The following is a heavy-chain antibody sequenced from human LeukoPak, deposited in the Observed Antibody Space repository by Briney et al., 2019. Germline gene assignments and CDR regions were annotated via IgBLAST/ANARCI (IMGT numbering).Heavy chain of an antibody. Sequence: SETLSLTCTVSGGSISSGRYYWSWIRQPAGKGLEWIVRIYTSGSTNYNPSLKSRVTISVDTSKNQFSLKLSSVTAADTAVYYCARGSPVSSSYSYFDYWGQGTLVTVSS. V-gene: IGHV4-61*02. D-gene: IGHD6-6*01. J-gene: IGHJ4*02. CDR1: GGSISSGRYY. CDR2: IYTSGST. CDR3: ARGSPVSSSYSYFDY.